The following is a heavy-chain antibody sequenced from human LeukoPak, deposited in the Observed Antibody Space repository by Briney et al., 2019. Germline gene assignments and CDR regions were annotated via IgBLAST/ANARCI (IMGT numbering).Heavy chain of an antibody. J-gene: IGHJ4*02. Sequence: SETLSLTCTVSGASVSGDSISSYYRSWIRQPPGKGLEWIGSIYYSGSTNYNPSLKSRVTFSVDMSRNQFSLKVNSVTAADTAVYYCAREAYTSGWYLDYWGQGTLVIVSS. CDR3: AREAYTSGWYLDY. CDR1: GASVSGDSISSYY. CDR2: IYYSGST. D-gene: IGHD6-19*01. V-gene: IGHV4-61*01.